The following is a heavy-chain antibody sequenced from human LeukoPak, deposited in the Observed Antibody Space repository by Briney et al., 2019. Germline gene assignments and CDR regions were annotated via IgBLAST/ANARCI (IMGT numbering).Heavy chain of an antibody. CDR2: IYTSGST. CDR1: GGPISSYY. D-gene: IGHD6-13*01. V-gene: IGHV4-4*07. J-gene: IGHJ3*02. Sequence: SETLSLTCTVSGGPISSYYWSWIRQPAGKGLEWIGRIYTSGSTNYNPSLKSRVTMSVDTSKNQFSLKLSSVTTADTAAYYCARWEQLVDRTYAFDIWGQGTMVTVSS. CDR3: ARWEQLVDRTYAFDI.